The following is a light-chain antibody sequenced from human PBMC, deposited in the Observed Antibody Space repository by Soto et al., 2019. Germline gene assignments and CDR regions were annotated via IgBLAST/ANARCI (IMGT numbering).Light chain of an antibody. V-gene: IGLV2-8*01. Sequence: QSVLTQPPSASGSPGQSVTISCTGTSSDVGGYNYVSWYQQHPGTAPKLMIYEVSRRPSGVPDRFSGSKSGNTASLTVSGLQPEDEGDYYCSSYGDSNNDVVFGGGTKLTVL. CDR1: SSDVGGYNY. CDR3: SSYGDSNNDVV. CDR2: EVS. J-gene: IGLJ2*01.